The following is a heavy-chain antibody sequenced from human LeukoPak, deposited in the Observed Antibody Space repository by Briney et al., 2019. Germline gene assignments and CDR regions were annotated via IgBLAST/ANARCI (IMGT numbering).Heavy chain of an antibody. V-gene: IGHV4-34*01. D-gene: IGHD4-17*01. CDR3: ARIRSGY. CDR2: INHSGST. J-gene: IGHJ4*02. CDR1: GGSFSGYY. Sequence: SETLSLTCAVYGGSFSGYYWSWIRQPPGKGLEWIGEINHSGSTNYNPSLKSRVTISVDTSKNQFSLKLSSVTAADTAVYYCARIRSGYWGQGTLVTVSS.